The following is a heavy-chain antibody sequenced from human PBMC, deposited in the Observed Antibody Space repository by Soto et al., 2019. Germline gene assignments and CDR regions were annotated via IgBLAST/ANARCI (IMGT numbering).Heavy chain of an antibody. CDR1: GFTFSSHW. Sequence: HPGGSLRLSCVASGFTFSSHWMNWVRQVPGKGLEWVANIKEDGTEINYVDSVKGRFANSRDNAKNSLYLQMNSLRVDDTAVYHCVRSSGWTGDYWGQGILVTVSS. CDR2: IKEDGTEI. J-gene: IGHJ4*02. D-gene: IGHD3-10*01. CDR3: VRSSGWTGDY. V-gene: IGHV3-7*04.